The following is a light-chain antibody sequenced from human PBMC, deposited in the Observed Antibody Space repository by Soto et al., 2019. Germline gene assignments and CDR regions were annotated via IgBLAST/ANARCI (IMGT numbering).Light chain of an antibody. V-gene: IGLV2-8*01. CDR2: EVS. CDR1: SSDVGGYNY. J-gene: IGLJ1*01. Sequence: QSALTQPPSASGSPGQSVTISCTGTSSDVGGYNYVSWYQQHPGKAPKVIIYEVSKRPSGVPDRFSGSKSGSTASLNVSGLQAEDEAAYYCSSYAVTTIFVFGTGTKLTVL. CDR3: SSYAVTTIFV.